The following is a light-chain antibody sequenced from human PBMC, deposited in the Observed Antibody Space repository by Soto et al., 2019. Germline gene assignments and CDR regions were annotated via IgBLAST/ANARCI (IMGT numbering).Light chain of an antibody. CDR3: TSYASSRTLDV. J-gene: IGLJ1*01. CDR2: EVS. Sequence: QSALTQPPSASASPGQSVTISCTGSSSDVGGYEHVAWYQQYSGQAPKLLIYEVSKRPSGVPDRFSGSKTGDTASLTVSGLQAADEADYYCTSYASSRTLDVFGTGTKGTVL. CDR1: SSDVGGYEH. V-gene: IGLV2-8*01.